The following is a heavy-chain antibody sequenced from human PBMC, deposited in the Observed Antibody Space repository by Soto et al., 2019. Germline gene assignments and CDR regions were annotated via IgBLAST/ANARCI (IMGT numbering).Heavy chain of an antibody. V-gene: IGHV1-18*01. CDR3: ARYCSSTSCYTSDY. J-gene: IGHJ4*02. Sequence: ASVKVSCKASGYTFTSYGISWVRQAPGQGLEWMGWLSAYNGNTNYAQKLQGRVNMATDTTTSTADMELRSLRSDDTAVYYCARYCSSTSCYTSDYWGQGALVTVSS. CDR1: GYTFTSYG. CDR2: LSAYNGNT. D-gene: IGHD2-2*02.